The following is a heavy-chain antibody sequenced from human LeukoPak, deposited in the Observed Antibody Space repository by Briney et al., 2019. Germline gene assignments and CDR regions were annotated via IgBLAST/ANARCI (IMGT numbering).Heavy chain of an antibody. CDR2: ISYDGSNK. D-gene: IGHD6-13*01. V-gene: IGHV3-30*18. J-gene: IGHJ4*02. CDR1: GFTFSSYG. Sequence: GGSLRLSCAASGFTFSSYGMHWVRQAPGKGLEWVAVISYDGSNKYYADSVKGRFTISRDNSKNTLYLQMNSLRAEDTAVYYCAKGLRGQQPLGYWGQETLVTVSS. CDR3: AKGLRGQQPLGY.